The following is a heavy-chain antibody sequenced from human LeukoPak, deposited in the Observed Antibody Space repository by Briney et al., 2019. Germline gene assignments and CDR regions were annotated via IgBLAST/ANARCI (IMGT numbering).Heavy chain of an antibody. V-gene: IGHV4-59*01. J-gene: IGHJ3*02. CDR1: GGSISSYY. D-gene: IGHD1-26*01. CDR3: ASRTSGSYYLQPNDAFDI. Sequence: SGTLSLTCTVSGGSISSYYWSWIRQPPGKGLEWIGYIYYSGSTNYNPSLKSRVTISVDTSKNQFSLKLSSVTAADTAVYYCASRTSGSYYLQPNDAFDIWGQGTMVTVSS. CDR2: IYYSGST.